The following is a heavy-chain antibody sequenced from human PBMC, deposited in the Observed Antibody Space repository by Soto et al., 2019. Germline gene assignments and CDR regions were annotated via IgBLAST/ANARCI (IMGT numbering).Heavy chain of an antibody. D-gene: IGHD6-19*01. Sequence: QVQLVQSGAEVMQPGSSVKVSCKPSGGTLTNFINYPINWVRQSPGQGLEWMGGIVPNIGTVNYAQKFLGRVTMTADKSTGTVYMELSSLRSDDSALYYCARRNTAGFLRYFDNWGQGTLVTVSS. V-gene: IGHV1-69*06. CDR3: ARRNTAGFLRYFDN. CDR1: GGTLTNFINYP. CDR2: IVPNIGTV. J-gene: IGHJ4*02.